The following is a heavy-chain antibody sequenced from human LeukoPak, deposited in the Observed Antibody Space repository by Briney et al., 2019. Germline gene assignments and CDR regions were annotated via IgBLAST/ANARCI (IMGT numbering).Heavy chain of an antibody. V-gene: IGHV4-59*01. CDR3: ARLSSKKVANFDH. J-gene: IGHJ4*02. CDR1: GGSISSYY. D-gene: IGHD2-15*01. Sequence: SETLSLTCTVSGGSISSYYWSWIRQPPGKGLEWIGYIYYSGSTNYNPSLKSRVNISVDASKNQFSLRLTSVTAADTAVYYCARLSSKKVANFDHWSQGTLVTVSS. CDR2: IYYSGST.